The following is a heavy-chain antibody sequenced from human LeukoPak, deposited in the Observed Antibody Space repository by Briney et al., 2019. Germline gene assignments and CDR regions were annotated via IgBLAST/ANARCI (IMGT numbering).Heavy chain of an antibody. J-gene: IGHJ6*02. CDR2: INHSGST. Sequence: PETLSLTCAVYGGSFSGYYWSWIRQPPGKGLEWIGEINHSGSTNYNPSLKSRVTISVDTSKNQFSLKLSSVTAADTAVYYCARLTTTSKYGMDVWGQGTTVTVSS. CDR1: GGSFSGYY. V-gene: IGHV4-34*01. CDR3: ARLTTTSKYGMDV. D-gene: IGHD4-11*01.